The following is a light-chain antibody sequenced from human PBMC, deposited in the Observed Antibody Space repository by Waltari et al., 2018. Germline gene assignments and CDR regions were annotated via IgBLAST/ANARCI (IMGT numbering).Light chain of an antibody. J-gene: IGLJ2*01. CDR2: EVS. CDR1: SSDVGSYNR. Sequence: QSALTQPPSVSGSPGQSVTISCTGTSSDVGSYNRVSWYQQSPGTAPNLMIYEVSNRPSGVPDRFSGSKSGNTTSLTISGLQAEDEADYYCSSYTSSSTLVFGGGTKLTVL. V-gene: IGLV2-18*02. CDR3: SSYTSSSTLV.